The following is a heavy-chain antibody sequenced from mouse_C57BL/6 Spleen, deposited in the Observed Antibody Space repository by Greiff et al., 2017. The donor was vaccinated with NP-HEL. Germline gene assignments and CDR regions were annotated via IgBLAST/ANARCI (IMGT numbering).Heavy chain of an antibody. D-gene: IGHD1-1*01. CDR2: IYPGDGDT. Sequence: VQLQQSGPELVKPGASVKISCKASGYAFSSSWMNWVKQRPGTGLEWIGRIYPGDGDTNYNGKFKGKATLTADKSSSTAYLQLSSLTSEDSAVYCGARSNYYGSSYGAYWGQGTLVTVSA. V-gene: IGHV1-82*01. CDR3: ARSNYYGSSYGAY. J-gene: IGHJ3*01. CDR1: GYAFSSSW.